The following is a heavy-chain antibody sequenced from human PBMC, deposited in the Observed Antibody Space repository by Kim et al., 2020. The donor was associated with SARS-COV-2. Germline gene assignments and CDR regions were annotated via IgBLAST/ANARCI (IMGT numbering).Heavy chain of an antibody. V-gene: IGHV1-46*01. CDR1: GYTFTSYY. D-gene: IGHD2-2*01. Sequence: ASVKVSCKASGYTFTSYYMHWVRQAPGQGLEWMGIINPSGGSTSYAQKFQGRVTMTRDTSTSTVYMELSSLRSEDTAVYYCARDYIVVVPAATNWFDPWGQGTLVTVSS. CDR2: INPSGGST. CDR3: ARDYIVVVPAATNWFDP. J-gene: IGHJ5*02.